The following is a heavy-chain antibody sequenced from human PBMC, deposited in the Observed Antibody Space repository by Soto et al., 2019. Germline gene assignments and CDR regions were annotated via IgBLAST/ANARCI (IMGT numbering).Heavy chain of an antibody. CDR1: GFSFSSSG. D-gene: IGHD1-7*01. CDR2: IWHDGGNK. J-gene: IGHJ4*02. CDR3: ARGNWKYGYFDY. Sequence: QVQLVESGGGVVQPGRSLRLSCVASGFSFSSSGMHWVRQAPGKGLQWVAVIWHDGGNKYNPDSVKGRFSISRDNSKNTIYLQMNSLRVEDTAVYYCARGNWKYGYFDYWGQGTLVTVSS. V-gene: IGHV3-33*01.